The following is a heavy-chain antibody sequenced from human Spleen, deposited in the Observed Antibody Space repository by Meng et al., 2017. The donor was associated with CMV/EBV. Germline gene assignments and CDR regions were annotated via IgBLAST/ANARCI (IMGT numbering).Heavy chain of an antibody. V-gene: IGHV1-69*05. J-gene: IGHJ4*02. D-gene: IGHD2-2*01. Sequence: GGTVVSYASSWARQAPGQGLEWMGGIIPIFGTANYEQKFQGRVTITTDESTSTAYMELSSLRSEDTAVYYCARGDRCSSTSCPFDYWGQGTLVTVSS. CDR3: ARGDRCSSTSCPFDY. CDR1: GGTVVSYA. CDR2: IIPIFGTA.